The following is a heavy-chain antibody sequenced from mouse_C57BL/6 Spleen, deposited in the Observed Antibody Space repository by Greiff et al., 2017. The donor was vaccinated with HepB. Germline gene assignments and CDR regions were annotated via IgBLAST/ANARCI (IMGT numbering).Heavy chain of an antibody. V-gene: IGHV2-9-1*01. Sequence: VKLMESGPGLVAPSQSLSITCTVSGFSLTSYAISWVRQPPGKGLEWLGVIWTGGGTNYNSALKSRLSISKDNSKSQVFLKMNSLQTDDTARYYCARGDGYYVDWYFDVWGTGTTVTVSS. D-gene: IGHD2-3*01. J-gene: IGHJ1*03. CDR3: ARGDGYYVDWYFDV. CDR1: GFSLTSYA. CDR2: IWTGGGT.